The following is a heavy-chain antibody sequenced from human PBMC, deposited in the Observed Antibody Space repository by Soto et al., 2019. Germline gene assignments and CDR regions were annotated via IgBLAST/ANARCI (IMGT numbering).Heavy chain of an antibody. J-gene: IGHJ4*02. Sequence: SETLSLTCTVSGGSISSYYWSWIRQPPGKGLGWIGYIYYSGSTNYNPSLKSRVTISVDTSKNQFSLQLSSVTAADTAVYYCARGKGASSGYWPVDYWGQGTLVTVSS. V-gene: IGHV4-59*01. D-gene: IGHD3-22*01. CDR3: ARGKGASSGYWPVDY. CDR1: GGSISSYY. CDR2: IYYSGST.